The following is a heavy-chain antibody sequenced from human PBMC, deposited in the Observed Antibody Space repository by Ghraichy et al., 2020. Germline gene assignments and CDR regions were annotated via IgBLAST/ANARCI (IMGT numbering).Heavy chain of an antibody. CDR3: AKGTHVLRYFDWLSYGMDV. CDR1: GFTFSSYA. V-gene: IGHV3-23*01. D-gene: IGHD3-9*01. Sequence: GGYLRLSCAASGFTFSSYAMSWVRQAPGKGLEWVSAISGSGGSTYYADSVKGRFTISRDNSKNTLYLQMNSLRAEDTAVYYCAKGTHVLRYFDWLSYGMDVWGQGTTVTVSS. CDR2: ISGSGGST. J-gene: IGHJ6*02.